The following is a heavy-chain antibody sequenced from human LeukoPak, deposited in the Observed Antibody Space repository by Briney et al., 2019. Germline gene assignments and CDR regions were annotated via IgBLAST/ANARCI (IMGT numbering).Heavy chain of an antibody. Sequence: ASVTVSFKSSGYTFTDYYMYWVRQAPGQGGECMGVIHPSGGGTTYAQKFQGRVTLTKDTATSTVYIELSSLRSDDTAVYYCARMAMDPAMVTNFFDLWGQGTLLIVSA. CDR3: ARMAMDPAMVTNFFDL. CDR2: IHPSGGGT. D-gene: IGHD5-18*01. V-gene: IGHV1-46*01. J-gene: IGHJ4*02. CDR1: GYTFTDYY.